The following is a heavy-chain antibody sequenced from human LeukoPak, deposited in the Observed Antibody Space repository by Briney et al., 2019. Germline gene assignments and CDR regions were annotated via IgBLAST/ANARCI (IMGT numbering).Heavy chain of an antibody. J-gene: IGHJ2*01. CDR3: ARVSPPADCGGDCSLSWNFDL. CDR1: GYTFINYY. V-gene: IGHV1-46*01. CDR2: INPSDGST. Sequence: ASVKVSCKASGYTFINYYMHWVRQAPGQGLEWMGIINPSDGSTSYAQKLQGRVTMTTDTSTSTVYMELSSLRSEDTALYYCARVSPPADCGGDCSLSWNFDLWGRGTLVTVSS. D-gene: IGHD2-21*02.